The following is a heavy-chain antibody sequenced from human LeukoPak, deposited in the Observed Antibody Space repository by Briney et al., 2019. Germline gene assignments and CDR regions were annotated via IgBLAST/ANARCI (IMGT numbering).Heavy chain of an antibody. V-gene: IGHV3-7*01. CDR2: INSDGSAK. CDR1: GFSFSSQW. CDR3: ADLGTSD. Sequence: GGSLRLSCAVSGFSFSSQWMTWVRQAPGTGLEWVATINSDGSAKYLVDSVKGRFTISRDNAKNLVYLQMSILRAEDTAAYYCADLGTSDCGQGTLVTVSS. D-gene: IGHD1-7*01. J-gene: IGHJ4*02.